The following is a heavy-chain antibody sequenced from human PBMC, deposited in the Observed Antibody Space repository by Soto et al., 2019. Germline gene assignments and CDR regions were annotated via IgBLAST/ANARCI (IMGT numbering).Heavy chain of an antibody. CDR2: IYYSGST. D-gene: IGHD6-19*01. V-gene: IGHV4-31*03. Sequence: QVQLQESGPGLVKPSQTLSLTCTVSGGSISSGGYYWSWIRQHPGKGLEWIGYIYYSGSTYYNPSLRSRVTISVDTSKNQFSLKLSSVTAADTAVYYCAREALAFKSSGNDYWGQGTLVTVSS. CDR3: AREALAFKSSGNDY. J-gene: IGHJ4*02. CDR1: GGSISSGGYY.